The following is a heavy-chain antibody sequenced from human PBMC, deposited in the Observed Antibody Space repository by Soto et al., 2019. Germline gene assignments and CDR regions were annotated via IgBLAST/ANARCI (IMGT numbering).Heavy chain of an antibody. J-gene: IGHJ4*02. D-gene: IGHD4-17*01. CDR3: ARGHDFGAARFGF. CDR1: DDSFSVGVYS. V-gene: IGHV4-30-2*01. CDR2: IYTSGST. Sequence: HSETLSLTCAVSDDSFSVGVYSWNWIRQPPGKGLEWIGYIYTSGSTYYSPSLKSRVTISMDRSKNQFSLQLTSMTAADTAVYYCARGHDFGAARFGFWGQGLLVTVSS.